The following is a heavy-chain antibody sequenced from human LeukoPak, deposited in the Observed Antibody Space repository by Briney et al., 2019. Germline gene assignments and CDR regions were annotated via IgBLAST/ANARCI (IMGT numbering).Heavy chain of an antibody. CDR1: GFTFSSYA. J-gene: IGHJ4*02. CDR3: ARAYDSSWHNFDY. Sequence: GGSLRLSCAASGFTFSSYAMHWVRQAPGKGLEWVAVVSYDGSNKYYADSVKGRFTISRDNSKNTLYLQMNSLGAEDTAVYYCARAYDSSWHNFDYWGQGSLVTVSS. D-gene: IGHD6-13*01. CDR2: VSYDGSNK. V-gene: IGHV3-30-3*01.